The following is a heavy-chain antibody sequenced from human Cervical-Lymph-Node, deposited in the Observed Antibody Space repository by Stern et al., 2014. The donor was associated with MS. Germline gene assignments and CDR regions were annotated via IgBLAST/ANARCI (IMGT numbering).Heavy chain of an antibody. D-gene: IGHD3-9*01. V-gene: IGHV7-4-1*02. CDR1: GYTFTSYA. J-gene: IGHJ4*02. Sequence: VQLVESGSELKKPGASGKVSCKASGYTFTSYAMNWVRQAPGQGLGCMGWINTNTGNPTYAQGFTGRFVFSLDTSFSTAYLQISSLKAEDTAVYYCARGYDILTGYLGYWGQGTLVTVSS. CDR2: INTNTGNP. CDR3: ARGYDILTGYLGY.